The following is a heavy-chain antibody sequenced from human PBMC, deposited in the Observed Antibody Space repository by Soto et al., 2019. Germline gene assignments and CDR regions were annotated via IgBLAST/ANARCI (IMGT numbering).Heavy chain of an antibody. CDR1: GGSISSYY. J-gene: IGHJ4*02. D-gene: IGHD5-18*01. Sequence: SETLSLTCTVSGGSISSYYWTWIRQAPGKGLEWIGYINYSGSTNSDPSLKSRVTISVDTSKNQFSLKLSSVTAADAAVYYCAGGGGYSYGMFDYWGQGILVTVSS. CDR3: AGGGGYSYGMFDY. CDR2: INYSGST. V-gene: IGHV4-59*01.